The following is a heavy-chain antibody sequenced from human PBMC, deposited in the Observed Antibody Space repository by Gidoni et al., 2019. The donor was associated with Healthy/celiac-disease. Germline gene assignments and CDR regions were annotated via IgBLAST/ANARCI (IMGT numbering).Heavy chain of an antibody. D-gene: IGHD2-21*01. CDR2: INHSGST. J-gene: IGHJ4*02. V-gene: IGHV4-34*01. CDR3: ARGLRGLAR. Sequence: GLEWIGEINHSGSTNYNPSLKSRVTISVDTSKNQFSLKLSSVTAADTAVYYCARGLRGLARWGQGTLVTVSS.